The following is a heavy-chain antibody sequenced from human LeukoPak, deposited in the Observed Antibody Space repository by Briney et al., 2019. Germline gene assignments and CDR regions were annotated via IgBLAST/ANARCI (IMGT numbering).Heavy chain of an antibody. Sequence: PSETLSLTCTVSGGSISSGSYYWSWIRQPAGKGLEWIGRIYTSGSTNYNPSLKSRVTISVDTSKNQFSLKLSSVTAADTAVYYCARDSYDFWSGYYVQHWGQGTLVTVSS. CDR2: IYTSGST. J-gene: IGHJ1*01. CDR3: ARDSYDFWSGYYVQH. CDR1: GGSISSGSYY. V-gene: IGHV4-61*02. D-gene: IGHD3-3*01.